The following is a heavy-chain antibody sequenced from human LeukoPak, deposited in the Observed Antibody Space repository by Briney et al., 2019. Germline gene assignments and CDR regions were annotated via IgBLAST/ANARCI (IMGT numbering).Heavy chain of an antibody. V-gene: IGHV3-23*01. J-gene: IGHJ1*01. Sequence: GGSLRLSCAASGFTVSNNYMTWVRQAPGKGLEWVSAISGSGGTTLYADSVKGRFTISRDNSKSTLYLQMNSLRAEDTAVYYCAKDQGIQLWLKYFQHWGQGTLVTVSS. CDR1: GFTVSNNY. CDR3: AKDQGIQLWLKYFQH. CDR2: ISGSGGTT. D-gene: IGHD5-18*01.